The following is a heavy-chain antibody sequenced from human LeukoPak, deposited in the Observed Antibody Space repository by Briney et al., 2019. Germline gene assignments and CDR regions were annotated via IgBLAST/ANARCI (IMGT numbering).Heavy chain of an antibody. Sequence: PGGSLRLSCAASGFTFSSYSMNWVRHAPGKGLELVSSISSSSSYIYYADSVKGRFTISRDNAKNSLYLQMNSLRAEDTAVYYCARVSSWVDTAMVSPEDWGQGTLVTVSS. V-gene: IGHV3-21*01. CDR3: ARVSSWVDTAMVSPED. CDR2: ISSSSSYI. J-gene: IGHJ4*02. D-gene: IGHD5-18*01. CDR1: GFTFSSYS.